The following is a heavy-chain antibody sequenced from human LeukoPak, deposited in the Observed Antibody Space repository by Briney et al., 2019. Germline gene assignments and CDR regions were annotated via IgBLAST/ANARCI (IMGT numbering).Heavy chain of an antibody. V-gene: IGHV3-53*01. CDR3: ARRAGAYSHPYDY. CDR1: GFTVSSNS. J-gene: IGHJ4*02. Sequence: PGGSLRLSCTVSGFTVSSNSMSWVRQAPGKGLEWVSFIYSGGNTHYSDSLKGRFTISRDNSKNTLYLQMNSLRVGDTAVYYCARRAGAYSHPYDYWGQGTLVTVSS. CDR2: IYSGGNT. D-gene: IGHD4/OR15-4a*01.